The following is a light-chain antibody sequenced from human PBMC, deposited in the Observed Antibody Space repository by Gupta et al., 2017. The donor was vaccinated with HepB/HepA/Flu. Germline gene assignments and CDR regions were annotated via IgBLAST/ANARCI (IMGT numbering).Light chain of an antibody. J-gene: IGLJ2*01. V-gene: IGLV3-9*01. Sequence: SYELTQPLSVSVALGQTARITCGGNNIGSKNLHWYQKKQGPAPVRVIERDSNRPSAIPERFACSHSGTNATPPLGIATAGDEADDDCHVWAINTALGVFGGGTNLTVL. CDR3: HVWAINTALGV. CDR2: RDS. CDR1: NIGSKN.